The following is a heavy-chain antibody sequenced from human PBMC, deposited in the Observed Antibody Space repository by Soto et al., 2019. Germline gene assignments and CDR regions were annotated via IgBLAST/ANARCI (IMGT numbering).Heavy chain of an antibody. CDR2: INPNSGGT. CDR1: GYTFTGYY. J-gene: IGHJ4*02. Sequence: ASVKVSCKASGYTFTGYYMHWVRQAPGQGLEWMGWINPNSGGTNYAQKFQGRVTMTRDTSISTAYMELSRLRSDDTAVYYCARERGSGSYYNVEVGYWGQGTLVTVSS. D-gene: IGHD3-10*01. V-gene: IGHV1-2*02. CDR3: ARERGSGSYYNVEVGY.